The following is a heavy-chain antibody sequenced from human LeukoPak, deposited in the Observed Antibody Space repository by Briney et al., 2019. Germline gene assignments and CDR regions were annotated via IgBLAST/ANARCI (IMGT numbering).Heavy chain of an antibody. V-gene: IGHV4-34*01. CDR3: ARGSRYCSGGSCYPGVNWFDP. CDR1: GGSISSYY. CDR2: INHSGST. D-gene: IGHD2-15*01. J-gene: IGHJ5*02. Sequence: SETLSLTCTVSGGSISSYYWSWIRQPPGKRLEWIGEINHSGSTNYNPSLKSRVTISVDTSKNQFSLKLSSVTAADTAVYCCARGSRYCSGGSCYPGVNWFDPWGQGTLVTVSS.